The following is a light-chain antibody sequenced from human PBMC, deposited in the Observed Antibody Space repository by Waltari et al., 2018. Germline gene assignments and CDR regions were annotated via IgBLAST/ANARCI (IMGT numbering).Light chain of an antibody. CDR2: AAS. Sequence: EIVMTQSPDTLSVFPGERATLPRSAGQRIRSNLAWYQHKPGQAPRPLIYAASTRATGIPARFSGSGSGTEFTLSISSLQSADFAVYFCQQYDNWLGTFGPGTKVEIQ. J-gene: IGKJ1*01. V-gene: IGKV3-15*01. CDR1: QRIRSN. CDR3: QQYDNWLGT.